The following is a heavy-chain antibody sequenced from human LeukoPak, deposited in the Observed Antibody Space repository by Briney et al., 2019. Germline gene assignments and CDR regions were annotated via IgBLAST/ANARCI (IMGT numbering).Heavy chain of an antibody. CDR1: GFTFGDYT. J-gene: IGHJ2*01. D-gene: IGHD4-23*01. Sequence: SGGSLRLSCAASGFTFGDYTMHWVRQAPGKGLEWVSLISWDGGSTYYADSVKGRFTISRDNSKNSLYLQMNSLRTEDTALYYCYIGGSSDFDLWGRDTLVTVSS. V-gene: IGHV3-43*01. CDR2: ISWDGGST. CDR3: YIGGSSDFDL.